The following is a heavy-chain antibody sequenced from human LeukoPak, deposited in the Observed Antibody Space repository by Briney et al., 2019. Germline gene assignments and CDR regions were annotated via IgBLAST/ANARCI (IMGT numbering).Heavy chain of an antibody. CDR1: GFTVGSYY. D-gene: IGHD3-10*02. Sequence: GVSLRLSCAASGFTVGSYYMNWVRQAPGKGLEWVSSISGSSSYIYYADSVKGRFTISRDNAKNSLYLQMNSLRAEDTAVYYCAELGITMIGGVWGKGTTVTISS. J-gene: IGHJ6*04. CDR2: ISGSSSYI. V-gene: IGHV3-21*01. CDR3: AELGITMIGGV.